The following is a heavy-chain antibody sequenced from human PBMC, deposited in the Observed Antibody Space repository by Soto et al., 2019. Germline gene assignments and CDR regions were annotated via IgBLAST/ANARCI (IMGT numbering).Heavy chain of an antibody. V-gene: IGHV4-30-4*08. Sequence: SETLSLTCSVSGGSISSGDNHWSWIRQPPGKGLEWIGYIDDSGSTFYNPSLKSRVDISVDTSENQFSLKLSSVTGADTAVYYCARRDGYYGPSGMDVWGQGTTVTVSS. CDR3: ARRDGYYGPSGMDV. J-gene: IGHJ6*02. CDR2: IDDSGST. D-gene: IGHD3-3*01. CDR1: GGSISSGDNH.